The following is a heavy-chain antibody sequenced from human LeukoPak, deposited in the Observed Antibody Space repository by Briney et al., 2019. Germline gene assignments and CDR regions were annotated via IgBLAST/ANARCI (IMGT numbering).Heavy chain of an antibody. CDR2: IRYDGSNK. D-gene: IGHD3/OR15-3a*01. V-gene: IGHV3-30*02. CDR3: ARERDYYFDY. Sequence: GGSLRLSCAASGFTFSSYGMHWVRQAPGKGLEWVAFIRYDGSNKYYADSVKGRFTISRDNSKNTLYLQMNSLRAEDMAVYYCARERDYYFDYWGQGTLVTVSS. J-gene: IGHJ4*02. CDR1: GFTFSSYG.